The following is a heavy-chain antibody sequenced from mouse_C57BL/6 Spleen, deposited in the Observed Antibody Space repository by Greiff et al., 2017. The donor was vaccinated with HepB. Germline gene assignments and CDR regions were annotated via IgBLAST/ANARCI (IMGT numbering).Heavy chain of an antibody. J-gene: IGHJ4*01. D-gene: IGHD2-5*01. CDR1: GFSLTSYG. Sequence: VQLMESGPGLVQPSQSLSITCTVSGFSLTSYGVHWVRQSPGKGLEWLGVIWSGGSTDYNAAFISRLSISKDNSKSQVFFKMNSLQADDTAIYYCARKRDSNYDYAMDYWGQGTSVTVSS. CDR2: IWSGGST. CDR3: ARKRDSNYDYAMDY. V-gene: IGHV2-2*01.